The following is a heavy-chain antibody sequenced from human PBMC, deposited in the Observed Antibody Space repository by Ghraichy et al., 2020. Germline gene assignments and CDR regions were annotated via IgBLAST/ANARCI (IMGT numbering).Heavy chain of an antibody. CDR1: GDSMNNYH. Sequence: PETLSLTCTVSGDSMNNYHWSWIRQPPGKELEWIGYIYYSGNTNYNPSLKSRLTISVDTSKNQFFLELSSVTAADTAVYYCARLAHYFGSGSLDYWGQGTLVTVSS. V-gene: IGHV4-59*08. CDR2: IYYSGNT. J-gene: IGHJ4*02. D-gene: IGHD3-10*01. CDR3: ARLAHYFGSGSLDY.